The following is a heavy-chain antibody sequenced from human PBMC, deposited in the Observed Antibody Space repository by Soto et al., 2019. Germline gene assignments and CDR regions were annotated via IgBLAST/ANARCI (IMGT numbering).Heavy chain of an antibody. CDR1: GFTFSSYA. CDR3: AKGGLGYCSSTSCYDYYMDV. D-gene: IGHD2-2*01. J-gene: IGHJ6*03. CDR2: ISGSGGST. V-gene: IGHV3-23*01. Sequence: GGSLRLSCAASGFTFSSYAMSWVRQAPGKGLEWVSAISGSGGSTYYADSVKGRFTISRDNSKNTLYLQMNSLRAEDTAVYYCAKGGLGYCSSTSCYDYYMDVWGKGTTVTVSS.